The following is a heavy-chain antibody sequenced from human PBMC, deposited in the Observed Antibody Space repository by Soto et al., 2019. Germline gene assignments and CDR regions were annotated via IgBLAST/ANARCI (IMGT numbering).Heavy chain of an antibody. J-gene: IGHJ5*02. V-gene: IGHV3-21*01. Sequence: PGGSLRLSCAAPGFTFRRFTMNWVRQAPGKGLEWVSTISSNSAYIYYTDALRGRFTISGDNAKNSLHLQMNSLRAEDTAVYYCTRDASRDSSARGWFDPWGPGTLVTVSS. CDR2: ISSNSAYI. CDR1: GFTFRRFT. CDR3: TRDASRDSSARGWFDP. D-gene: IGHD6-13*01.